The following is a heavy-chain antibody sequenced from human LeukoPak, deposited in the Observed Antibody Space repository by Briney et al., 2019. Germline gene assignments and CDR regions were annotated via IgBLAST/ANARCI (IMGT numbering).Heavy chain of an antibody. J-gene: IGHJ4*02. Sequence: PGGSLRLSCAASGFTFDDYAMHWVRQAPGKGLEWVSGISWNSGSIGYADSVKGRFTISRDNAKNSLYLQMNSLRAEDTALYYCAKDRGAVAVGGYFDCWGQGTLVTVSS. D-gene: IGHD6-19*01. V-gene: IGHV3-9*01. CDR1: GFTFDDYA. CDR2: ISWNSGSI. CDR3: AKDRGAVAVGGYFDC.